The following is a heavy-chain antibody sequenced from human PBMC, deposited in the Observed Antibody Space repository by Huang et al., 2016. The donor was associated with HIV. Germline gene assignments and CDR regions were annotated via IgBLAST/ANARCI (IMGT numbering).Heavy chain of an antibody. D-gene: IGHD3-3*01. CDR1: GFIFSDYW. Sequence: EVELAESGGGSVRPGQSLRLSCVGSGFIFSDYWMHWVRQIPGKGLMGVARSESDGSSTSYADSVKGRFSIYRDNARNTVYLQMSSLRVDDTAVYYCVRAREKGYDFWSGYRYWGQGAQVTVSS. CDR2: SESDGSST. CDR3: VRAREKGYDFWSGYRY. V-gene: IGHV3-74*02. J-gene: IGHJ4*01.